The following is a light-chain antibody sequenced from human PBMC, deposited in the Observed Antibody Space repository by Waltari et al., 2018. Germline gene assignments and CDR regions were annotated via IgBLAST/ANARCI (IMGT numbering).Light chain of an antibody. Sequence: DIVLTQSPDSLTLSLGERATINCMSTQRLLSVPGNKRYLAWYQHKPGQPPKLLIYWASTREPGVSDRFSGSGSGTDFTLTITSLQAEDAAVYFCQQYYSTPSTFGQGTKLEIK. V-gene: IGKV4-1*01. J-gene: IGKJ2*01. CDR2: WAS. CDR1: QRLLSVPGNKRY. CDR3: QQYYSTPST.